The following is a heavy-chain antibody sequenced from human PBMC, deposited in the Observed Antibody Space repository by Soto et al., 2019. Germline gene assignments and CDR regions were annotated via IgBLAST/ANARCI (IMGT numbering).Heavy chain of an antibody. V-gene: IGHV3-23*01. J-gene: IGHJ6*02. Sequence: GGSLRLSCAASGFTFSNYAMSWVRQAPGKGLEWVSGITGSGGSTYYADSVKGRFTISRDNAKKTLYVQMNSLRAEDTAVYYCAKGRSYYYYYGVDVWDQGTTVTVSS. CDR3: AKGRSYYYYYGVDV. CDR1: GFTFSNYA. CDR2: ITGSGGST.